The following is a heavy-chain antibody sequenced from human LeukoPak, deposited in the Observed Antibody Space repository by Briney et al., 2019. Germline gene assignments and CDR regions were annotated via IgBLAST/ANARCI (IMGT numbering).Heavy chain of an antibody. CDR1: GFTFTTYD. CDR3: AKGTYYCDSSGYYGGYYFDY. Sequence: GGSLRLSCAASGFTFTTYDMSWVRQAPGKGLEWVSAIIGSGGSTYYADSVKGRFTISRDNSKNTLYLQMNSLRAEDTAVYYCAKGTYYCDSSGYYGGYYFDYWGQGTLVTVSS. CDR2: IIGSGGST. D-gene: IGHD3-22*01. V-gene: IGHV3-23*01. J-gene: IGHJ4*02.